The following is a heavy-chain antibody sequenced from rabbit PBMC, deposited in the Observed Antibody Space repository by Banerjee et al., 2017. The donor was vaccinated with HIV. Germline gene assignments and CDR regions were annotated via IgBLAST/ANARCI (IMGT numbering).Heavy chain of an antibody. V-gene: IGHV1S40*01. J-gene: IGHJ6*01. CDR2: INTSTGNT. CDR3: ARGDSDYFSYDL. Sequence: QSLEESGGDLVKPGASVTLTCTASRFSFSNGYVMCWVRQAPGKGLEWIACINTSTGNTVYASWAKGPFTISKTSSTTVTLQMTSLTAADTATYFCARGDSDYFSYDLWGPGTLVTVS. D-gene: IGHD1-1*01. CDR1: RFSFSNGYV.